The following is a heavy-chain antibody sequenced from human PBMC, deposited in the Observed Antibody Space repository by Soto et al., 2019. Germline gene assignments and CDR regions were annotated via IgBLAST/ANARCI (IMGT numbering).Heavy chain of an antibody. CDR3: ARDWDSGYDPRLDHVLGY. CDR2: INPNSGGT. D-gene: IGHD5-12*01. Sequence: QVQLVQSGAEVKKPGASVKVSCKASGYTFTGYYMHWVRQAPGQGLEWMGWINPNSGGTNYAQKFQGWVTMTRDTSISTAYMELSRLRSDDTAVYYCARDWDSGYDPRLDHVLGYWGQGTLVTVSS. CDR1: GYTFTGYY. V-gene: IGHV1-2*04. J-gene: IGHJ4*02.